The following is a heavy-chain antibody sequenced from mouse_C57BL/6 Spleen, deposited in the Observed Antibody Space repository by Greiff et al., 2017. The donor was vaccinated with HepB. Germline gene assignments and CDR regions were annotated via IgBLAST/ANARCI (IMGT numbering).Heavy chain of an antibody. V-gene: IGHV5-6*01. CDR2: ISSGGSYT. CDR3: ARHYGSSYHYYAMDY. D-gene: IGHD1-1*01. CDR1: GFTFSSYG. J-gene: IGHJ4*01. Sequence: EVQLVESGGDLVKPGGSLKLSCAASGFTFSSYGMSWVRQTPDKRLEWVATISSGGSYTYYPDSVKGRFTISRDNAKNTLYLQMSSLKSEDTAMYYCARHYGSSYHYYAMDYWGQGTSVTVSS.